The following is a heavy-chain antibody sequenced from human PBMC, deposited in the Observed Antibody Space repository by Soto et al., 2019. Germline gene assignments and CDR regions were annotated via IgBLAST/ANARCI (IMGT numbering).Heavy chain of an antibody. D-gene: IGHD2-2*01. CDR2: IYYSGST. CDR3: ATKDIVVVPRTGHDAFDI. V-gene: IGHV4-59*01. CDR1: GGSISNYY. J-gene: IGHJ3*02. Sequence: LDTLSLTGPVSGGSISNYYWSWIRRPPGEGLEWIGYIYYSGSTNYNPSLKSRVTISVDTSKNQFSLKLSSVTAADTAVYYCATKDIVVVPRTGHDAFDIWGQGTMVTVAS.